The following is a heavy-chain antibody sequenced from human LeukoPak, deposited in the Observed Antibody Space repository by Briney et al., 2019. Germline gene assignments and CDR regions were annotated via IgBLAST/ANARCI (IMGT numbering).Heavy chain of an antibody. CDR3: ARVGSGSYYNDNWFDP. CDR2: INPNSGGT. CDR1: GYTFTGYY. V-gene: IGHV1-2*02. D-gene: IGHD3-10*01. Sequence: ASVKVSCKASGYTFTGYYMHWVRQAPGQGLEWMGWINPNSGGTNYAQKFQGRVTMTRDTSISTAYMELSRLRSDDTAVYYCARVGSGSYYNDNWFDPWGQGTLVTVSS. J-gene: IGHJ5*02.